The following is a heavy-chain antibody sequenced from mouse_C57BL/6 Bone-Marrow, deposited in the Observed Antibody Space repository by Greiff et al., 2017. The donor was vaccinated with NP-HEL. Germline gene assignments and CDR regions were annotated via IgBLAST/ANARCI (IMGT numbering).Heavy chain of an antibody. V-gene: IGHV5-6*01. D-gene: IGHD2-3*01. CDR1: GFTFSSYG. Sequence: EVKVVESGGDLVKPGGSLKLSCAASGFTFSSYGMSWVRQTPDKRLEWVATISSGGSYTYYPDSVKGRFTISRDNAKNTLYLQMSSLKSEDTAMYYCAIHGDGYYGAMDYWGQGTSVTVSS. CDR3: AIHGDGYYGAMDY. J-gene: IGHJ4*01. CDR2: ISSGGSYT.